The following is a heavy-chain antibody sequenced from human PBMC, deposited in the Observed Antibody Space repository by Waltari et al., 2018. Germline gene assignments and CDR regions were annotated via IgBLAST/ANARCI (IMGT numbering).Heavy chain of an antibody. V-gene: IGHV4-4*07. CDR3: ARGYSDDGGEYFQH. D-gene: IGHD3-16*01. J-gene: IGHJ1*01. Sequence: QVQLQESGPRLVEPWETLSLTCRISGVSISDYYWSWIRPPAGKGLEFIGRVYTTGTTDYNPSLRSRATMSVDKSKNHFSLSLTSVTAADTAIYYCARGYSDDGGEYFQHWGQGTLVSVSS. CDR1: GVSISDYY. CDR2: VYTTGTT.